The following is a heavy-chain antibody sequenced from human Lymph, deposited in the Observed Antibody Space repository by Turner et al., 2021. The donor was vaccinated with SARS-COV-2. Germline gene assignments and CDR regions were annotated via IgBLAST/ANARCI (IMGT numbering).Heavy chain of an antibody. J-gene: IGHJ6*02. Sequence: VQPVQSGAVVKRPGSSVRVYCQASAYIFTGYYMHCVRQAPGQGHKWMGWINPNSGGTNYAQKLQGRVTMTRDTSISTAYMEVSRLRSDDTAVYYCARDTRGDYSYYYDGMDVWGQGTTVTVSS. V-gene: IGHV1-2*02. CDR1: AYIFTGYY. CDR3: ARDTRGDYSYYYDGMDV. CDR2: INPNSGGT. D-gene: IGHD4-17*01.